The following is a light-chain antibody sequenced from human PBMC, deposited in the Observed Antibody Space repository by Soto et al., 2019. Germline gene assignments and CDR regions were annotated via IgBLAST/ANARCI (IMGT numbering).Light chain of an antibody. J-gene: IGKJ3*01. CDR1: QSISSSY. V-gene: IGKV3-20*01. CDR2: GAS. Sequence: EIVLTQSPGTLSLSPGERATLSCRASQSISSSYLAWYQQRTGQAPRLLIFGASYRATGIPDRFSGSGSGTDFTLTISRLEPEDFVVYYCQQYSSSPPEFTFGPGTKVDSK. CDR3: QQYSSSPPEFT.